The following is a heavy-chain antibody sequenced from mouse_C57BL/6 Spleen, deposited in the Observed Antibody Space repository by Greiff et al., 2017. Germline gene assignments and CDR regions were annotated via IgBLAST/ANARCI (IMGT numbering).Heavy chain of an antibody. Sequence: VQLQESGAELVRPGASVTLSCKASGYTFTDYDMHWVKQTPVHGLEWIGAIDPETGGTAYNQKFKGKAILTADKSASTAYMELRSLTSEDSAVYYCTRCGSSYDWYFDVWGTGTTVTVSS. CDR2: IDPETGGT. D-gene: IGHD1-1*01. CDR3: TRCGSSYDWYFDV. CDR1: GYTFTDYD. J-gene: IGHJ1*03. V-gene: IGHV1-15*01.